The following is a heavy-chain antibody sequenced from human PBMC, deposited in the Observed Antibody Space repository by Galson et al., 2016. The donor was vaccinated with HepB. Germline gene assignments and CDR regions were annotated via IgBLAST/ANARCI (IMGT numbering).Heavy chain of an antibody. J-gene: IGHJ4*02. CDR1: GFSLSTSGMC. CDR2: IDWDDDK. D-gene: IGHD6-19*01. CDR3: ARGPGVAVAVSRFDY. V-gene: IGHV2-70*01. Sequence: PALVKPTQTLTLTCTFSGFSLSTSGMCVSWIRQPPGKALEWLALIDWDDDKYYSTSLKTRLTISKDTSKSQVVLTMTNMDPVDTAKYYCARGPGVAVAVSRFDYWGLGTRVAV.